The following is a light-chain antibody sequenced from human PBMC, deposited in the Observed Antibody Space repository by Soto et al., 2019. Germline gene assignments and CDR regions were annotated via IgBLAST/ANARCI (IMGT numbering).Light chain of an antibody. J-gene: IGKJ5*01. V-gene: IGKV3-20*01. CDR1: QSVSASY. CDR2: AAS. CDR3: QQYGNAPAIT. Sequence: EIALTQAPGTLPLSPGERATLSCRASQSVSASYLAWYQQKPGQAPRLLIYAASSRATGIPDGFSGSGSGTDFTLTVSRLEPEDFAVYYCQQYGNAPAITFGGGTRLVIK.